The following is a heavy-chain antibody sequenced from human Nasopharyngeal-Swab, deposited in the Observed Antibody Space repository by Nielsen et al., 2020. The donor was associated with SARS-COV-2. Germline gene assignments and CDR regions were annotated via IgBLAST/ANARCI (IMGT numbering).Heavy chain of an antibody. D-gene: IGHD6-19*01. J-gene: IGHJ4*02. Sequence: WIRQPPGKGLVWVSRINSDGSTTMYADSVKGRFTISRDNAKDMLYLQMNSLRAEDTAVYYCARVSFYSSGWYGVDYFDYWGQGTLVTVSS. CDR3: ARVSFYSSGWYGVDYFDY. V-gene: IGHV3-74*03. CDR2: INSDGSTT.